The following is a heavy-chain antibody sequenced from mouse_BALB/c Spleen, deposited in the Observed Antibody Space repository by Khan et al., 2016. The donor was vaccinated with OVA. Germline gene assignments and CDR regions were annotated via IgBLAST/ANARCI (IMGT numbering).Heavy chain of an antibody. D-gene: IGHD2-14*01. CDR3: ARALYYSYGYALDC. CDR2: ISSTGST. CDR1: GYSITSDYA. Sequence: EVQLQELGPGLVKPSQSLSLTYTVTGYSITSDYAWNWIRQFPGNKLEWMGYISSTGSTSYNPSLKSRISITRDTSKNQFFLQLKSVTTEDTATYYCARALYYSYGYALDCWGRGTSVTVSS. J-gene: IGHJ4*01. V-gene: IGHV3-2*02.